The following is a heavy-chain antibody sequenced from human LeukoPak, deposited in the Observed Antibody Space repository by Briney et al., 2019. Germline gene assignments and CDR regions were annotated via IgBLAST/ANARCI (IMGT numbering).Heavy chain of an antibody. V-gene: IGHV1-18*01. J-gene: IGHJ6*03. CDR1: GYTFTSYG. D-gene: IGHD6-13*01. CDR3: ASARGDPYSSSWSDFNYMDV. CDR2: ISTYNGNT. Sequence: ASVKVSCTASGYTFTSYGISWVRQAPGQGLEWMGWISTYNGNTNYAQKLQGRVTMTTDTSTSTAYMELRSLRSDDTAVYYCASARGDPYSSSWSDFNYMDVWGKGTTVTVSS.